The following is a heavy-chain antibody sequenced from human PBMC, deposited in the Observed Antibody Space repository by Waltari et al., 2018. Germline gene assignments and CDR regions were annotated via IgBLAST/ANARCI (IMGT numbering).Heavy chain of an antibody. D-gene: IGHD4-4*01. V-gene: IGHV1-69*14. CDR1: GCTVSSYA. Sequence: QVQLVQSGAEVKKPGSSVKVSCKASGCTVSSYAITWVRQAPGQGLEWMGGIITSFGTANYAQKFQGRVTITADKSSSTAYMELSSLRSEDTAVYYCARGSNSRESGFDPWGQGTLVTVSS. J-gene: IGHJ5*02. CDR3: ARGSNSRESGFDP. CDR2: IITSFGTA.